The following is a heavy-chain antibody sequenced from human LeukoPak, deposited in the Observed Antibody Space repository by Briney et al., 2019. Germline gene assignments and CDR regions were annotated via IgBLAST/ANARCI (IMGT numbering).Heavy chain of an antibody. V-gene: IGHV3-9*01. CDR2: FCWDSGNI. Sequence: GRSLRLFCAASGFPLDVYAMHWARHATGGGVEWLSGFCWDSGNIGYADSVTGRFTNSRDNSKNTLYLQMNSLRAEDTAVYYCAKVGENSGWTPYEGNYYYYMDVWGKGTTVTISS. CDR1: GFPLDVYA. CDR3: AKVGENSGWTPYEGNYYYYMDV. J-gene: IGHJ6*03. D-gene: IGHD6-19*01.